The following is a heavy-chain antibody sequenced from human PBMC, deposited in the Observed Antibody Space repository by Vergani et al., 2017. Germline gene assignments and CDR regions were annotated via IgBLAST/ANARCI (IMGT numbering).Heavy chain of an antibody. V-gene: IGHV3-21*01. D-gene: IGHD5-12*01. CDR2: ISSSSNYI. CDR3: AADSGYGENYFDY. CDR1: GFTFSSYA. Sequence: EVQLLESGGGLVQPGGSLRLSCAASGFTFSSYAMSWVRQAPGKGLEWVSAISSSSNYIYYADSVKGRFTISRDNAKNSLYLQMNSLRAEDTAVYYCAADSGYGENYFDYWGQGTLVTVSS. J-gene: IGHJ4*02.